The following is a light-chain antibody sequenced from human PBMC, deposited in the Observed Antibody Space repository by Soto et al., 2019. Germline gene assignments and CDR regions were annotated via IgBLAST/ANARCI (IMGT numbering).Light chain of an antibody. CDR1: QTVSSNY. CDR2: GAS. V-gene: IGKV3-20*01. J-gene: IGKJ1*01. Sequence: EIILTQSPDTLSLSPGERATLSCRASQTVSSNYLAWCQQRPGQAPRLLIYGASTRAAGIPDRFSGSGSGTDFTLTITRLEPEDSAVYYCQQYDISPWTFGQGTKVDIK. CDR3: QQYDISPWT.